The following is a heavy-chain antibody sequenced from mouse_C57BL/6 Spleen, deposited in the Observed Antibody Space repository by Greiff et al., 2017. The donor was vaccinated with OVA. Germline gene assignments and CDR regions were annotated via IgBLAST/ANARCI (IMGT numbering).Heavy chain of an antibody. D-gene: IGHD4-1*01. J-gene: IGHJ2*01. V-gene: IGHV1-76*01. Sequence: QVQLQQSGAELVRPGASVKLSCKASGYTFTDYYINWVKQRPGQGLEWIARIYPGSGNTYYNEKFKGKATLTAEKSSSTAYMQLSSLTSEDSAVYFCAREENWGGYFDYWGQGTTLTVSS. CDR2: IYPGSGNT. CDR1: GYTFTDYY. CDR3: AREENWGGYFDY.